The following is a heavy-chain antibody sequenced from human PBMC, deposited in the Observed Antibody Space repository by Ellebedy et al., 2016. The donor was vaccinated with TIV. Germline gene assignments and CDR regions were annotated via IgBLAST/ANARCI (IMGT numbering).Heavy chain of an antibody. J-gene: IGHJ6*02. Sequence: AASVKVSCKASGYTFTSYGISWVRQAPGQGLEWMGWISAYNGNSNYAQKLQGRVTMTTDTSTSTAYMELRSLRSDDTAVYYCARVSPDYYYGMDVWGQGTTVTVSS. CDR1: GYTFTSYG. CDR2: ISAYNGNS. CDR3: ARVSPDYYYGMDV. V-gene: IGHV1-18*04.